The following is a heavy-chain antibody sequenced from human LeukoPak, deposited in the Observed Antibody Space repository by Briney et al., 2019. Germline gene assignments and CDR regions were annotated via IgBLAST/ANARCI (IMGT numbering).Heavy chain of an antibody. CDR2: FDPEDGET. CDR3: ATVPLTTGPPKGDWFDP. D-gene: IGHD1-1*01. V-gene: IGHV1-24*01. CDR1: GYTLTELS. Sequence: ASVKVSCKVSGYTLTELSMHWVRQAPGKGLEWMGGFDPEDGETIYAQKFQGRVTMTEDTSTDTAYMELSSLRSEDTAVYYCATVPLTTGPPKGDWFDPWGQGTLVTVSS. J-gene: IGHJ5*02.